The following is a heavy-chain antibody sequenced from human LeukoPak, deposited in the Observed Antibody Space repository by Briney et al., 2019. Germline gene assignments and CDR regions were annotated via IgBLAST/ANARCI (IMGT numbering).Heavy chain of an antibody. J-gene: IGHJ4*02. V-gene: IGHV4-4*07. D-gene: IGHD3-22*01. Sequence: SETLSLTCTVSGGSISSYYWSWIRQPAGKGLEWIGRIYTSGSTNYNPSLKSRVTMSVDTSKNQFSLKLSSVTAADTAVYYCARDQYDSSGYYYLDYWGQGTLVTVSS. CDR1: GGSISSYY. CDR2: IYTSGST. CDR3: ARDQYDSSGYYYLDY.